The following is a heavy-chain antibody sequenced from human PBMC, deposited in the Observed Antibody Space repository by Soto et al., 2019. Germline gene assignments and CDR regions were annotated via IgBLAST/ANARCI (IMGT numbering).Heavy chain of an antibody. CDR3: ATSYDSGFDP. CDR2: ISVNNGNT. CDR1: GYTFTSYG. V-gene: IGHV1-18*01. J-gene: IGHJ5*02. Sequence: ASVKVSCKASGYTFTSYGISWVRQAPGQGLEWMGWISVNNGNTNYAPKFQGRVTMTTDTSTSTAYMELRSLRSDDTAVYYCATSYDSGFDPWGQGTLVTVSS. D-gene: IGHD5-12*01.